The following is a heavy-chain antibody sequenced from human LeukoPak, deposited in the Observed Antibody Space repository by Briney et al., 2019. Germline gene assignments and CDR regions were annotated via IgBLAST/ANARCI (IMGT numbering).Heavy chain of an antibody. D-gene: IGHD2-2*01. CDR1: GFTFSSYA. Sequence: GGSLRLSCAASGFTFSSYAMSWVRQAPGRGLEGLSPIISSGGSTYYAGSVKGRFTISRDDSKNTLYLQMNSLRAEDTAVYYCAKVGYCSSTSCLYLDYWGQGTLVTVSS. V-gene: IGHV3-23*01. CDR2: IISSGGST. CDR3: AKVGYCSSTSCLYLDY. J-gene: IGHJ4*02.